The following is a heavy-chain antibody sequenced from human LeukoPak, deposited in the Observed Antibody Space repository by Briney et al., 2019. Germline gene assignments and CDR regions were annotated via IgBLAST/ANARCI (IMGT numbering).Heavy chain of an antibody. CDR1: GFTFSSHW. CDR3: ARASGWYEGVYYYYYMDV. J-gene: IGHJ6*03. CDR2: INSDGSDT. Sequence: GGSLRLSCAASGFTFSSHWMPWVRQAPGKGLVWVSRINSDGSDTRYADSARGRSTISRDNAKNTQYLQMNSLRGEDTAVYYCARASGWYEGVYYYYYMDVWGKGTTVTVSS. D-gene: IGHD6-19*01. V-gene: IGHV3-74*01.